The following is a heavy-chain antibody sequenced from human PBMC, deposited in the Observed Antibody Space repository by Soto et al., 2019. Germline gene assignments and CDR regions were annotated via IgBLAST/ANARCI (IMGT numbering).Heavy chain of an antibody. V-gene: IGHV5-10-1*01. CDR2: IYPNDSYT. D-gene: IGHD6-13*01. Sequence: PGESLKISCKGSGYSFTKYWIGWVRQMPGKGLEWMAMIYPNDSYTNYSPSFQGHVTISADKSISTAYLQWSSLKASDTAMYYCAREQQLVFFDQSGMDVWGQGTTVTVSS. J-gene: IGHJ6*02. CDR1: GYSFTKYW. CDR3: AREQQLVFFDQSGMDV.